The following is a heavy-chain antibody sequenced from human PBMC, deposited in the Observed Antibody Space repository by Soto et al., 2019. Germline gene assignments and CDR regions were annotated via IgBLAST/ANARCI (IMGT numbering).Heavy chain of an antibody. J-gene: IGHJ4*02. CDR2: ISSSSSTI. V-gene: IGHV3-48*02. Sequence: EVQLVESGGGLVQPGGSLRLSCAASGFTFSSYSMNWVRQAPGKGLEWVSYISSSSSTIYYTDSVKGRFTISRDNANKALYLQMSSLRDDDTAVYYCARSRADGRYAFDYWGQGTLVTVSS. D-gene: IGHD3-9*01. CDR1: GFTFSSYS. CDR3: ARSRADGRYAFDY.